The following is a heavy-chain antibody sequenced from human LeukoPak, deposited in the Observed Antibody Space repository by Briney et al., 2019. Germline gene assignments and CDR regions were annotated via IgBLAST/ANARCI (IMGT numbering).Heavy chain of an antibody. CDR3: VKGEYAILVGGDY. D-gene: IGHD3-9*01. CDR2: ISFDGSYK. CDR1: RFTFANSG. V-gene: IGHV3-30*18. J-gene: IGHJ4*02. Sequence: PGGSLRLSCAASRFTFANSGMHWVRQAPGKGLEWVAVISFDGSYKYYADSVKGRFTISRDNSMHTVYLQMNSLRAEDTAAYYCVKGEYAILVGGDYWGQGTLVTVSS.